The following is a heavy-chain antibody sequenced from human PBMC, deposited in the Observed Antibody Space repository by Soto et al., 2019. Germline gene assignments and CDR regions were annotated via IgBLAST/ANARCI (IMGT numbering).Heavy chain of an antibody. CDR3: STDSYINIIVVRFDY. Sequence: GGSLRLSCAASGFTFSNAWINWVRQAPGKGLEWVGRIKSKSDGGTTDYAAPVKGRFAISRDDSKNLVYMQMNSLKTEDTAVYYCSTDSYINIIVVRFDYRGHGTLVTVPS. CDR2: IKSKSDGGTT. CDR1: GFTFSNAW. D-gene: IGHD3-22*01. V-gene: IGHV3-15*07. J-gene: IGHJ4*01.